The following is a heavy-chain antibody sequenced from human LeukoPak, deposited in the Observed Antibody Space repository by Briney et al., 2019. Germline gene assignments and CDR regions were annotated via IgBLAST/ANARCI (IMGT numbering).Heavy chain of an antibody. CDR1: GGSISSYY. CDR3: ARGETNFDY. J-gene: IGHJ4*02. Sequence: SSETLSLTCTVSGGSISSYYWSWIRQPPGKGLEWIGCIYYSGSTNYNPSLKSRVTISVDTSKNQFSLKLSSVTAADTAVYYCARGETNFDYWGQGTLVTVSS. V-gene: IGHV4-59*08. D-gene: IGHD3-16*01. CDR2: IYYSGST.